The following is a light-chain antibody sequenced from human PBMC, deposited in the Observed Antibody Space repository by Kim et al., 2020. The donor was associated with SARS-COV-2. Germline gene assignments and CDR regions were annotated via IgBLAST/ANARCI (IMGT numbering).Light chain of an antibody. J-gene: IGLJ3*02. CDR2: GKN. V-gene: IGLV3-19*01. CDR1: SLRSYD. Sequence: SSELTQDPAVSVALGQTVTITCQGDSLRSYDASWYHQKAGQAPVLVIYGKNDRPSGIPDRFSGSRSGNTASLTITGAQAEDAADYYCNSRDNNGKVVFGGGTQLTVL. CDR3: NSRDNNGKVV.